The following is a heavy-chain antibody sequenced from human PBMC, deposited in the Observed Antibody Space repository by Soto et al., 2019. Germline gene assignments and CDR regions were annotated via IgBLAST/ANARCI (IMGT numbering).Heavy chain of an antibody. CDR1: GYTFSSYG. Sequence: QVQLVQSGAEVKKPGASVKVSCKASGYTFSSYGVSWVRQAPGQGLEWMGWISAYNRNTNYAQKLQGRVTMTTDTRTSTAYMELRSLRSDDTAVYFCARDGPLHYYESNGYDYWGQGTLVTVSS. V-gene: IGHV1-18*01. J-gene: IGHJ4*02. CDR3: ARDGPLHYYESNGYDY. D-gene: IGHD3-22*01. CDR2: ISAYNRNT.